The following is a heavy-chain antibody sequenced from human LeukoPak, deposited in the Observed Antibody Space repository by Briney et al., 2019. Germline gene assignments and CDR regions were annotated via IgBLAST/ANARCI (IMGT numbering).Heavy chain of an antibody. J-gene: IGHJ6*02. V-gene: IGHV3-23*01. Sequence: GGSLRLSCAASGFTFSRFTMNWVRQAPGTGLEWVSCFSGSGGSIYYADSVKGRFTISRDNSKNTLYLQMNSLRAEDTAVYYCAKFSPTPLLNYYYYGMDVWGQGTTVTVSS. CDR3: AKFSPTPLLNYYYYGMDV. CDR1: GFTFSRFT. CDR2: FSGSGGSI.